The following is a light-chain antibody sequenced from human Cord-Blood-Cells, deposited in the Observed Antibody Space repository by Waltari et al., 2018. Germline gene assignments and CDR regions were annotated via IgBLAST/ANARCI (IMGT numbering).Light chain of an antibody. CDR2: DVS. J-gene: IGLJ2*01. Sequence: QSALTQPASVSASPGQSITISCTGTSSDVSGDTYVSWYQQHPGKAPKLMIYDVSNRPSGVSNRFSGSKSGNTASLTISGLQAEDEADYYCSSYTSSSTLVFGGGTKLTVL. CDR3: SSYTSSSTLV. CDR1: SSDVSGDTY. V-gene: IGLV2-14*01.